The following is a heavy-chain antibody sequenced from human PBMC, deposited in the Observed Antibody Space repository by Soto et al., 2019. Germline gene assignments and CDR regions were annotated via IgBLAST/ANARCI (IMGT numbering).Heavy chain of an antibody. CDR2: SFFGGAT. Sequence: QLQLQESGPGLVRPSEILSLSCSVFGESISSSSYFWGWVRQSPGKGPEWIGSSFFGGATYYNPSLKGRDTISVDASKDQLALNLRSVTAADTAIYYCARCYCYNFPLDHWGPGTLVVVSS. J-gene: IGHJ4*02. D-gene: IGHD3-22*01. CDR3: ARCYCYNFPLDH. V-gene: IGHV4-39*01. CDR1: GESISSSSYF.